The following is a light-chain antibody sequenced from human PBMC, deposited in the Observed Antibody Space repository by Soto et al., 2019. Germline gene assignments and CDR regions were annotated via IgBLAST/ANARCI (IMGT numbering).Light chain of an antibody. V-gene: IGLV1-47*01. CDR3: AAWDDSLSGYVV. Sequence: QSVLTQPPSASGTPGQRVTISCSGSSSNIGSNHVYWYQQLPGTAPKLLIYRNNQRPSGVPDRFSGSKSGTSASLAISGLRSEDEADYYCAAWDDSLSGYVVFGGGTQLTVL. J-gene: IGLJ2*01. CDR1: SSNIGSNH. CDR2: RNN.